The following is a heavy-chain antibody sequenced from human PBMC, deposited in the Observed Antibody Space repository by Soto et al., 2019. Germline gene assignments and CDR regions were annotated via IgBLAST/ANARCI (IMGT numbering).Heavy chain of an antibody. CDR3: VLTARFTGRY. V-gene: IGHV3-23*01. D-gene: IGHD1-26*01. Sequence: EVQLLESGGDLVQPGGSLRLSCAASGFTFSTYAMSWVRQAPGKGLDWVSTINTNGDTAYYSASVKGRFTISRDNSQDPPFPPMNHPRAQDTAFFFCVLTARFTGRYWGQGTLVTVSS. J-gene: IGHJ4*02. CDR1: GFTFSTYA. CDR2: INTNGDTA.